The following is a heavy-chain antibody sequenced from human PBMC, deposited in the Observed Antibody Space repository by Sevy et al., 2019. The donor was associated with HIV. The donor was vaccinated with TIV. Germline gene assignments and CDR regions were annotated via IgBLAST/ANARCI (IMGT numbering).Heavy chain of an antibody. V-gene: IGHV3-30*02. D-gene: IGHD2-21*01. J-gene: IGHJ4*01. CDR3: VKEGGGEGGDH. CDR1: GFSFSSYG. Sequence: GGSLRLSCAASGFSFSSYGMHWVRQAPGKGLEWMSYIQYDGSNKDYADSVKGRFTISRDNSKNTLYLQMNSLRVEDTALFYCVKEGGGEGGDHWGHGTLVTVSS. CDR2: IQYDGSNK.